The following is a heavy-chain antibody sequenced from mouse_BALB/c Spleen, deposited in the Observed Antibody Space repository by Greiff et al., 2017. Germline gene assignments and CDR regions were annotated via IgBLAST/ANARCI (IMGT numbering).Heavy chain of an antibody. D-gene: IGHD1-1*01. CDR1: GFDFSRYW. CDR2: INPDSSTI. J-gene: IGHJ2*01. Sequence: EVKMMESGGGLVQPGGSLKLSCAASGFDFSRYWMSWVRQAPGKGLEWIGEINPDSSTINYTPSLKDKFIISRDNAKNTLYLQMSKVRSEDTALYYCERQAVVAHFDYWGQGTTLTVSS. CDR3: ERQAVVAHFDY. V-gene: IGHV4-1*02.